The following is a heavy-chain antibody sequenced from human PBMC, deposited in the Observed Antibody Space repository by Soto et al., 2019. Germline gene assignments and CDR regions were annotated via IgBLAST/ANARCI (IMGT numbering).Heavy chain of an antibody. V-gene: IGHV3-33*01. CDR2: IWYDGSNK. J-gene: IGHJ4*02. D-gene: IGHD6-19*01. CDR1: GFTFSSYG. Sequence: GGSLRLSCAASGFTFSSYGMHWVRQAPGKGLEWVAVIWYDGSNKYYADSVKGRFTISRDNSKNTLYLQMNSLRAEDTAVYYCARFSSGWPHSDYWGQGTLVTV. CDR3: ARFSSGWPHSDY.